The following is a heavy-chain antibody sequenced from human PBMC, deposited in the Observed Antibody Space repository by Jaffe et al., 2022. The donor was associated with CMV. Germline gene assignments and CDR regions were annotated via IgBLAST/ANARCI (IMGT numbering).Heavy chain of an antibody. CDR2: IYYSGST. J-gene: IGHJ4*02. Sequence: QLQLQESGPGLVKPSETLSLTCTVSGGSISSSSYYWGWIRQPPGKGLEWIGSIYYSGSTYYNPSLKSRVTISVDTSKNQFSLKLSSVTAADTAVYYCARLPGHGSGSYYQFDYWGQGTLVTVSS. V-gene: IGHV4-39*01. D-gene: IGHD3-10*01. CDR1: GGSISSSSYY. CDR3: ARLPGHGSGSYYQFDY.